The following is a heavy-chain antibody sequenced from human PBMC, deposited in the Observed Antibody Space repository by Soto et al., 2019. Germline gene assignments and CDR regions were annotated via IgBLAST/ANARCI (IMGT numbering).Heavy chain of an antibody. J-gene: IGHJ3*01. D-gene: IGHD1-26*01. CDR1: EFTVSNNY. CDR2: IYSDGST. CDR3: VRRWG. V-gene: IGHV3-66*01. Sequence: EVQLVESGGGLVQPGGSLRLSCAASEFTVSNNYMSWVRQAPGKGLEWVSLIYSDGSTDYADSVKGRFTISRDDSKNTLYLQMNSLRVEDTAMYYCVRRWGWGPGTLVTVSS.